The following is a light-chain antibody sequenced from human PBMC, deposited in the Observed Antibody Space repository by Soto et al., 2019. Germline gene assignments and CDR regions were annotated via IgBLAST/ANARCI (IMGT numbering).Light chain of an antibody. CDR1: QTIGRW. J-gene: IGKJ1*01. V-gene: IGKV1-5*01. CDR2: DVS. Sequence: DIQMTQSPSSLSASVGDRVTITCRASQTIGRWLAWYQQKSGKAPKLMIYDVSTLISGVPSRFSGSGSGTEFTLTITSLQPDDFTTYYCQQYNLHSPATFGPGTLVEIK. CDR3: QQYNLHSPAT.